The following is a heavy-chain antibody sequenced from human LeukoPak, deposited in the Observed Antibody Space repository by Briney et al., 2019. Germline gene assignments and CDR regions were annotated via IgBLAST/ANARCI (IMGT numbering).Heavy chain of an antibody. CDR2: IYYSGST. J-gene: IGHJ4*02. Sequence: PSETLSLTSTVSGGSISSNTYYWGWIRQPPGKGLEWIGTIYYSGSTYYHPSLKSRVTISVDTSKNQFSLKLISVTAADTAVYYCAKEHSASYGDWGQGTLVTVSS. V-gene: IGHV4-39*02. CDR1: GGSISSNTYY. D-gene: IGHD1-26*01. CDR3: AKEHSASYGD.